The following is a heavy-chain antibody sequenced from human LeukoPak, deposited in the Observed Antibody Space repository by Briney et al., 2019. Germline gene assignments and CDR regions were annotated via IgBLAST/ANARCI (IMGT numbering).Heavy chain of an antibody. CDR3: ARDDYYDSSGYYFTRFYYYYGMDV. V-gene: IGHV3-30-3*01. J-gene: IGHJ6*02. CDR2: ISYDGSNK. Sequence: GGSLRLSCAASGFMFRNYAMSWVRQAPGKGLEWVAVISYDGSNKYCADSVKGRFTISRDNSKNTLYLQMNSLRAEDTAVYYCARDDYYDSSGYYFTRFYYYYGMDVWGQGTTVTVSS. CDR1: GFMFRNYA. D-gene: IGHD3-22*01.